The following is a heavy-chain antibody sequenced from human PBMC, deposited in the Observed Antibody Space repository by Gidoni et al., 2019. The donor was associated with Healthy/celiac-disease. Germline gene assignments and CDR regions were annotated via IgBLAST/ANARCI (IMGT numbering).Heavy chain of an antibody. Sequence: EVQLVQSGAAVKKPGESLRISCKGSGYSFTSYWISWVRQMPGKGLEWMGRIDPSDSYTNYSPSFQGHVTISADKSISTAYLQWISLKASDTAMYYCATNPHRTTVTTGPLENYWGQGTLVTVSS. J-gene: IGHJ4*02. CDR3: ATNPHRTTVTTGPLENY. D-gene: IGHD4-17*01. CDR2: IDPSDSYT. CDR1: GYSFTSYW. V-gene: IGHV5-10-1*03.